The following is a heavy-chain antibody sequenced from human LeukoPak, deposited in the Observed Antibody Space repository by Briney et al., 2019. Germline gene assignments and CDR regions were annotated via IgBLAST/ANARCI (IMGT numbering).Heavy chain of an antibody. V-gene: IGHV4-39*07. D-gene: IGHD1-26*01. Sequence: PSETLSPTCTVSGGSISSSSYYWGWIRQPPGKGLEWIGSIFYSGSTYYNPSLKSRVTISVDTSKNQFSLKLSSVTAADTAVYYCARDRSGSYRGWGQGTLVTVSS. CDR1: GGSISSSSYY. CDR2: IFYSGST. J-gene: IGHJ4*02. CDR3: ARDRSGSYRG.